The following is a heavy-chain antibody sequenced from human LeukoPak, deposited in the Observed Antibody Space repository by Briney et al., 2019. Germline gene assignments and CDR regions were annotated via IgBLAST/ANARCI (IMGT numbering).Heavy chain of an antibody. J-gene: IGHJ4*02. CDR1: GYTFTSYD. CDR3: ARGRPDYYDNSGSTEGFDY. D-gene: IGHD3-22*01. Sequence: ASVKVSCKASGYTFTSYDINWVRQATGQGLEWMGWMNPNSGNTGYAQKFQGRVTMTRNTSISTAYMELSSLRSEDTAVYYCARGRPDYYDNSGSTEGFDYWGQGTLVTVSS. CDR2: MNPNSGNT. V-gene: IGHV1-8*01.